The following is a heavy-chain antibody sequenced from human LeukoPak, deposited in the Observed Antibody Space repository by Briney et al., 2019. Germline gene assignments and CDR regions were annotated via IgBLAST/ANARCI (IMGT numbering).Heavy chain of an antibody. CDR1: GGSVSSGSYY. V-gene: IGHV4-61*01. CDR2: IYYSGST. D-gene: IGHD1-26*01. Sequence: SETLSLTCTVSGGSVSSGSYYWSWIRQPPGKGLEWIGYIYYSGSTNYNPSLKSRVTISVDTSKNQFSLKLSSVTAADTAVYYCARRTSNPVGAIDYWGQGALVTVSS. CDR3: ARRTSNPVGAIDY. J-gene: IGHJ4*02.